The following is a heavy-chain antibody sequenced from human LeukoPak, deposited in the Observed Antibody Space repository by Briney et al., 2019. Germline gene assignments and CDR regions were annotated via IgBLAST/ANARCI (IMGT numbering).Heavy chain of an antibody. CDR1: GFTFSSYA. D-gene: IGHD6-19*01. CDR3: AKNGVGAVAGTGFWFDY. CDR2: ISGSGGST. J-gene: IGHJ4*02. Sequence: PGGSLRLSCAAPGFTFSSYAMSWVRQALGKGLEWVSAISGSGGSTYYADSVKGRFTISRDNSKNTLYLQMNSLRAEDTAVYYCAKNGVGAVAGTGFWFDYWGQGTLVTVSS. V-gene: IGHV3-23*01.